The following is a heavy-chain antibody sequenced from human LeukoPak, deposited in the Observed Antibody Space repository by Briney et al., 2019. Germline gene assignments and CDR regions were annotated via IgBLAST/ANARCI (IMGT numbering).Heavy chain of an antibody. D-gene: IGHD3-16*01. CDR2: IYSGGST. J-gene: IGHJ4*02. Sequence: GGSLRLSCAASGFTVRNNYVSWVRQAPGKGLEWVSFIYSGGSTPYADSVKGRFTISRDNSKNTVYLQMNSLRAEDTAVYYCARDYDYIWGSYFGYWGQGTLVTVSS. CDR1: GFTVRNNY. CDR3: ARDYDYIWGSYFGY. V-gene: IGHV3-53*01.